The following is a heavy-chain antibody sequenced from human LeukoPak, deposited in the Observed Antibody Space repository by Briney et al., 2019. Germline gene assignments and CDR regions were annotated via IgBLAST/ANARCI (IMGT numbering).Heavy chain of an antibody. J-gene: IGHJ4*02. CDR2: IHHSGNT. CDR3: ARHLTYSGGSARYFDY. V-gene: IGHV4-59*08. Sequence: PSETLSLTCAVSGGSISGYYWSWIRQSPGKGLEWIGYIHHSGNTNYNPALKSRVTISVETSKTQFSLKLSSVTAADTAVYYCARHLTYSGGSARYFDYWGQGILVTVSS. CDR1: GGSISGYY. D-gene: IGHD6-19*01.